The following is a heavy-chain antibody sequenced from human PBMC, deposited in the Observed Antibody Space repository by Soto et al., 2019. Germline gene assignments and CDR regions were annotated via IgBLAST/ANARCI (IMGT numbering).Heavy chain of an antibody. D-gene: IGHD3-22*01. CDR3: ARYYYDSSGYYFGY. CDR2: IRQDGSEG. J-gene: IGHJ4*02. V-gene: IGHV3-7*02. Sequence: GGSLRLSCAASGFTFSSYAMHWVRQAPGKGLEWVANIRQDGSEGYYVDSVKGRFTISRDNAQNSLYLQMNSLRAEDTAVYYCARYYYDSSGYYFGYWGQGTLVTVSS. CDR1: GFTFSSYA.